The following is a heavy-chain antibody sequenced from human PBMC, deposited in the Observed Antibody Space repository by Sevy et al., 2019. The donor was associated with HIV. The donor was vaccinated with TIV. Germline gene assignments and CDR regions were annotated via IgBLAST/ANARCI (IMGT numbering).Heavy chain of an antibody. CDR1: GFTFSSYG. J-gene: IGHJ3*02. CDR2: IWYDGSNK. D-gene: IGHD3-22*01. CDR3: ARGVGGYYDTSGYYRADAFHI. V-gene: IGHV3-33*01. Sequence: GGSLRLSCAASGFTFSSYGMHWVRQAPGKGLEWVAVIWYDGSNKYYADSVKGRFTISRDNSKNTLYLQMNSLRAEDTAVYYWARGVGGYYDTSGYYRADAFHIWGQGTMVTVSS.